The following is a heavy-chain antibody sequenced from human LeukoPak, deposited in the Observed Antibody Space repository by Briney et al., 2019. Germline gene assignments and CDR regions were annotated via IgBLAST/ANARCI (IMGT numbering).Heavy chain of an antibody. CDR3: ARRYCSGGSCYSDNWFDP. Sequence: PSETLSLTCTVSGGSISSYYWSWIRQPPGKGLEWIGYIYYSGSTNYNPSLKSRVTISVDTSKNQFSLKLSSVTAADTAVYYCARRYCSGGSCYSDNWFDPWGQGTLVTVSS. CDR2: IYYSGST. D-gene: IGHD2-15*01. J-gene: IGHJ5*02. V-gene: IGHV4-59*08. CDR1: GGSISSYY.